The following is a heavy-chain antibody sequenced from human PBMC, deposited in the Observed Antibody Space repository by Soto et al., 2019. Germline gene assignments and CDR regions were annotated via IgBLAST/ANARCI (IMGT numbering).Heavy chain of an antibody. D-gene: IGHD1-1*01. V-gene: IGHV5-51*01. CDR2: IYPNDSDT. CDR1: GDDFITYW. J-gene: IGHJ4*02. Sequence: GESLKISCKGSGDDFITYWIGWVRQKPGKGLEWMGMIYPNDSDTRYSPSFQGHVTISADRSINTAYLQWNSLTASDTAMYYCAMTTSGDHWGPGTLFTVSS. CDR3: AMTTSGDH.